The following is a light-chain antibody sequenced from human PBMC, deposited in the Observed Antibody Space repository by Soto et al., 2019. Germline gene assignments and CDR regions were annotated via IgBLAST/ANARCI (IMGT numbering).Light chain of an antibody. V-gene: IGLV2-14*01. CDR2: EVN. CDR3: ASYTTSHTRV. J-gene: IGLJ3*02. CDR1: NSDIGAYNY. Sequence: QSALTQPASVSGSPGQSITISCTGSNSDIGAYNYVSWYQQHPGKAPRLIIFEVNDRPSGVSHRFSGSKSGNTASLTISGLQPEDEADYYCASYTTSHTRVFGGGTKVTVL.